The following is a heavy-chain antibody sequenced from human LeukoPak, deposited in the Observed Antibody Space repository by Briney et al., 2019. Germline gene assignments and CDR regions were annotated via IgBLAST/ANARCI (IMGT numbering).Heavy chain of an antibody. Sequence: SDTLSLTCSVSGGSSITGDYYWSWIRQPPGKGLEWIGCIYYSGSTHYNPSLKSRVTISIDTSKKQFSLKLSFVTAADTAVYYCASELSSSNWWPFDYWGQGTLVTVSS. J-gene: IGHJ4*02. CDR1: GGSSITGDYY. CDR2: IYYSGST. D-gene: IGHD6-13*01. CDR3: ASELSSSNWWPFDY. V-gene: IGHV4-30-4*08.